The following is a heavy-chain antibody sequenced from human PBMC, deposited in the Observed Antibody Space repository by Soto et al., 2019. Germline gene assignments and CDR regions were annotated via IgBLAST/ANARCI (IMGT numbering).Heavy chain of an antibody. CDR3: ARHGEHSSSWYFDY. V-gene: IGHV4-59*08. D-gene: IGHD6-13*01. Sequence: PSETLSLTCTVSGGSISSYYWSWIRQSPGKGLEWIGYIYYSGSTNYNPSLKSRVTISVDMSKNQFSLNLSSVTAADASLYFCARHGEHSSSWYFDYWGQGTLVTVSS. CDR2: IYYSGST. J-gene: IGHJ4*02. CDR1: GGSISSYY.